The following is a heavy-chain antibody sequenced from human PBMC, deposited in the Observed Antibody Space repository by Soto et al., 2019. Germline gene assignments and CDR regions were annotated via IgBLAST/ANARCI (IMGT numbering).Heavy chain of an antibody. CDR2: TFYSGTT. CDR1: GGSISSGGYH. Sequence: SETLSLTCTVSGGSISSGGYHWSWIRQHPGKGLEWIGYTFYSGTTYYNPSLKSRVTISVDTSKNQFSLKLSSVTAADTAVYYCARSVDPWGQGTLVTVSS. V-gene: IGHV4-31*03. CDR3: ARSVDP. J-gene: IGHJ5*02.